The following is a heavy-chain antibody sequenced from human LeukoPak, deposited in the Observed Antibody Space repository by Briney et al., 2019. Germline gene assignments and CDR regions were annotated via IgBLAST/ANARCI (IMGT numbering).Heavy chain of an antibody. J-gene: IGHJ4*02. CDR3: ATEGGWGPTDYGDYVY. Sequence: GASVKVSCKASGYTFTNYGITWVRQAPGQGLEWMGRISTYKGNTKYAEKFQGRVTLTTDTSTSTAYMELRSLRSDDTAVYYCATEGGWGPTDYGDYVYWGQGTLVTVSS. CDR1: GYTFTNYG. CDR2: ISTYKGNT. V-gene: IGHV1-18*01. D-gene: IGHD4-17*01.